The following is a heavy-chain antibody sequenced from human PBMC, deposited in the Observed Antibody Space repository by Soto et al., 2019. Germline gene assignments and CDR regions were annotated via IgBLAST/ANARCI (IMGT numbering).Heavy chain of an antibody. D-gene: IGHD1-26*01. V-gene: IGHV3-30*18. CDR1: GFSFTPYV. CDR2: ISHDGSYK. Sequence: GGSLRLSCAASGFSFTPYVMHWVRQGPGKGLEWVAVISHDGSYKYYGDAVKGRFTISRDTSKNAVYLEMNSPRPEDTAVYYCAKGLLAIVGTTLPRDAFNIWGQGTMVNVSS. J-gene: IGHJ3*02. CDR3: AKGLLAIVGTTLPRDAFNI.